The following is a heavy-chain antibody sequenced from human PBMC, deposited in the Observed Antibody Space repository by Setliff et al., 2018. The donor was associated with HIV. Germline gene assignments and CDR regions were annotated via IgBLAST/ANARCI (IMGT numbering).Heavy chain of an antibody. CDR2: IGRDGTVA. CDR3: ARDQWGYSYGYYYYYYMDV. J-gene: IGHJ6*03. V-gene: IGHV3-74*01. CDR1: GFTFSDYW. D-gene: IGHD5-18*01. Sequence: GGSLRLSCTASGFTFSDYWMHWVRRGPGRGLEWVSRIGRDGTVANYADSVKGRFTISRDNSKNTLYLQMNSLRAEDTAVYYCARDQWGYSYGYYYYYYMDVWGKGTTVTVSS.